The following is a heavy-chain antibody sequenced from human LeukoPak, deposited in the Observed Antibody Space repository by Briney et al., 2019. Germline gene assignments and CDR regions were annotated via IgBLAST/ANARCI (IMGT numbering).Heavy chain of an antibody. CDR3: ARAGSGSGWYFDY. Sequence: GASVKVSCKVSGYTLTELSMHWVRQAPGKGLEWMGGFDSQDGETVYAHDFQGRVTMTEDTSTGTAYMELSSLRFEDTAVYYCARAGSGSGWYFDYWGQGTLVTVSS. D-gene: IGHD6-19*01. CDR2: FDSQDGET. V-gene: IGHV1-24*01. J-gene: IGHJ4*02. CDR1: GYTLTELS.